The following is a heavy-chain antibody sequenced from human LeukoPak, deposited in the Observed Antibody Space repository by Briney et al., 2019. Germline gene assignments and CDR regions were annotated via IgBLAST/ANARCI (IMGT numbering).Heavy chain of an antibody. Sequence: GGSLRLSCAASGFTLSKCVMNWVRQAPGKGLEWVSGIDGSGGRPPSADSVKGRFTISRDISKNTLYPQMDSLRAEDTAAYYCARGKDHDFWNPFDHWGQGTLVTVSS. CDR1: GFTLSKCV. V-gene: IGHV3-23*01. CDR2: IDGSGGRP. D-gene: IGHD3-3*01. J-gene: IGHJ4*02. CDR3: ARGKDHDFWNPFDH.